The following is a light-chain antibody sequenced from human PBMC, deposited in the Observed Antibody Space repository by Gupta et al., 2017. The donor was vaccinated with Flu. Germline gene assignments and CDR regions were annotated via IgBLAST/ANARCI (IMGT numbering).Light chain of an antibody. V-gene: IGLV2-8*01. CDR2: DVF. CDR1: STDVGAYDY. Sequence: QSALTPPPSASGSSGRSVTISCTGTSTDVGAYDYVSWYRQYPGKAPKLRMYDVFRRPSGVPERFSGSKSGNTASLTVSGLQAEDEGDYYCASYAGSNTLKFGGGTKLTVL. CDR3: ASYAGSNTLK. J-gene: IGLJ2*01.